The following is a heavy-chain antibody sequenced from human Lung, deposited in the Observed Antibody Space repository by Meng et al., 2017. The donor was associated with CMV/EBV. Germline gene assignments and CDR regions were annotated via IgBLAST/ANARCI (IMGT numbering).Heavy chain of an antibody. V-gene: IGHV3-48*03. Sequence: GGSXRLSCAASGFIFSSYEMNWVRQAPGKGLEWVSYISSSGSTIYYADSVKGRFTISRDNAKNSMYLQMNSLRAEDTAVYYCSGDYYSGGLWGQGTMVTVSS. J-gene: IGHJ3*01. CDR2: ISSSGSTI. D-gene: IGHD1-26*01. CDR3: SGDYYSGGL. CDR1: GFIFSSYE.